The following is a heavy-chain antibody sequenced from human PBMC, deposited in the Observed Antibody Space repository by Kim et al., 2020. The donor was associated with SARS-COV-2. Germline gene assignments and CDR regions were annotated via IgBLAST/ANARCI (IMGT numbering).Heavy chain of an antibody. D-gene: IGHD2-15*01. CDR2: ISYDGSNK. CDR1: GFTFSSYG. CDR3: AKPNFGCSGGSCPSADY. Sequence: GGSLRLSCAASGFTFSSYGMHWVRQAPGKGLEWVAVISYDGSNKYYADSVKGRFTISRDNSKNTLYLQMNSLRAEDTAVYYCAKPNFGCSGGSCPSADY. V-gene: IGHV3-30*18. J-gene: IGHJ4*01.